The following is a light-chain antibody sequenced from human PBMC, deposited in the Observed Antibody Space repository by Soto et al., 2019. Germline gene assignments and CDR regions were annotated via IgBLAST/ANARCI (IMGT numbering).Light chain of an antibody. J-gene: IGKJ5*01. CDR2: GVS. Sequence: EIVLTQPPGTLSLSPGESATLLCRASQFISSRSLAWYQQKPGQAPRLLIYGVSSRATGIPERFSGSGSGTDFTLTITPLEPEDFALSFCQQYATSPITFGQGTRLEIK. CDR3: QQYATSPIT. V-gene: IGKV3-20*01. CDR1: QFISSRS.